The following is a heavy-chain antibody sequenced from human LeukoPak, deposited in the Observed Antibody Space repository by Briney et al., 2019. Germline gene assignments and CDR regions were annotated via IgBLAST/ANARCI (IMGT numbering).Heavy chain of an antibody. J-gene: IGHJ6*02. D-gene: IGHD2-15*01. CDR3: AREDVVVVAARYYYYGMDV. CDR1: GFTASSYS. CDR2: ISSSSSTI. V-gene: IGHV3-48*04. Sequence: PGGSLRLSCAASGFTASSYSMNWVRQAPGKGLEWVSYISSSSSTIYYADSVKGRFTISRDNAKNSLYLQMNSLRAEDTAVYYCAREDVVVVAARYYYYGMDVWGQGTTVTVSS.